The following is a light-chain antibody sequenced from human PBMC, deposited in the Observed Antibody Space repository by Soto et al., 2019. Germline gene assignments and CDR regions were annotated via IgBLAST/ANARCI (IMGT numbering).Light chain of an antibody. CDR2: DAY. CDR1: QSFRGL. CDR3: QQYNNWPIT. V-gene: IGKV3D-15*01. J-gene: IGKJ5*01. Sequence: EIVLTQSPATLSLSPGERATLSCRASQSFRGLLAWYQQKPGQAPRLLIYDAYNRATGIPPRFSGSGSGTEFTLTISSLQSEDFAVYYCQQYNNWPITFGQGTRLEIK.